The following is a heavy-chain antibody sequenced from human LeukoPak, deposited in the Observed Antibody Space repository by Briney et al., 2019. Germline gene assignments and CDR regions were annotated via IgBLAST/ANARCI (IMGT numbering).Heavy chain of an antibody. CDR1: GGSISSYY. J-gene: IGHJ4*02. CDR3: ASSRLRASYFDY. V-gene: IGHV4-59*01. D-gene: IGHD6-25*01. CDR2: IYYSGGT. Sequence: SETLSLTCTVSGGSISSYYWSWIRQPPGKGLEWIGYIYYSGGTNYNPSLKSRVTISVDTSKNQFSLKLSSVTAADTAVYYCASSRLRASYFDYWGQGTLVTVSS.